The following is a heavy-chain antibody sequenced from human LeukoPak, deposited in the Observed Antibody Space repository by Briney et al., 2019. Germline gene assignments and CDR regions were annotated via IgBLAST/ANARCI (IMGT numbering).Heavy chain of an antibody. Sequence: ASVKVSCKASGGTFSSYAISWVRQAPGQGLEWMGGIIPIFGTANYAQKFQGRVTITADESTSTAYMELSSLRSEDTAVYYCARDKAPYYYDSSGLGAFDYWGQGTLVTVSS. J-gene: IGHJ4*02. CDR3: ARDKAPYYYDSSGLGAFDY. D-gene: IGHD3-22*01. V-gene: IGHV1-69*13. CDR1: GGTFSSYA. CDR2: IIPIFGTA.